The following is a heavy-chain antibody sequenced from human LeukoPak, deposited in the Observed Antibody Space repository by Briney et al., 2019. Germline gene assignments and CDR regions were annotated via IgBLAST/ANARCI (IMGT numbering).Heavy chain of an antibody. CDR3: ARDIVGATHDY. Sequence: SETLSLTCTVSGFSISSGYYWGWTRQPPGKGLEWIGSIFHTGSTYYNPSLKSRVTISVDTSKNQFSLKLTSVTAADTAMYYCARDIVGATHDYWGQGTLVTVSS. J-gene: IGHJ4*02. D-gene: IGHD1-26*01. CDR1: GFSISSGYY. V-gene: IGHV4-38-2*02. CDR2: IFHTGST.